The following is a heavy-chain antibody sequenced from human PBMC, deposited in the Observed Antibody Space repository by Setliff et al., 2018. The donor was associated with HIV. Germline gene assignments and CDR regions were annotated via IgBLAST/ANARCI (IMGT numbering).Heavy chain of an antibody. V-gene: IGHV4-59*01. CDR3: ASAGPYCGDDCPYNWLTP. CDR2: VHHRGST. D-gene: IGHD2-21*02. CDR1: SGSISSSY. Sequence: SETLSLTCTVSSGSISSSYWTWIRQPPGQGLEWIGYVHHRGSTKYNASLRSRVTMSVDTSKNLFSLTLRSVTAADTAVYYCASAGPYCGDDCPYNWLTPWGQGTLVTVSS. J-gene: IGHJ5*02.